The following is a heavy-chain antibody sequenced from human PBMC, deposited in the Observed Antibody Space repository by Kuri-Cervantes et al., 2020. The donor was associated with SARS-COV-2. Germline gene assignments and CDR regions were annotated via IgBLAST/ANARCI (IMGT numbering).Heavy chain of an antibody. CDR1: GFTFSSYT. CDR2: ISSSSSYI. CDR3: ARSYYGSGSLDY. V-gene: IGHV3-21*01. J-gene: IGHJ4*02. D-gene: IGHD3-10*01. Sequence: GESLKISCAASGFTFSSYTMNWVRQAPGKGLEWVSSISSSSSYIYYADSVKGRFTISRDNAKNSLYLQMNSLRAEDTAVYYCARSYYGSGSLDYWGQGTLVTVSS.